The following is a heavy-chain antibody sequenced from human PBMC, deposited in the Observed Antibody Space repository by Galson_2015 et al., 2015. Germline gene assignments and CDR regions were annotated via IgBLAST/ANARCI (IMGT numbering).Heavy chain of an antibody. Sequence: SLRLSCAASGFTFSSYRMNWVRQAPGKGLEWVSYISSSSSIIYYADSVRGRFTISRDNAKNSLYLQMTSLRDEDTAVYYCARTYYYGSGNPMDVWGQGTTVSVSS. CDR1: GFTFSSYR. V-gene: IGHV3-48*02. CDR3: ARTYYYGSGNPMDV. CDR2: ISSSSSII. D-gene: IGHD3-10*01. J-gene: IGHJ6*02.